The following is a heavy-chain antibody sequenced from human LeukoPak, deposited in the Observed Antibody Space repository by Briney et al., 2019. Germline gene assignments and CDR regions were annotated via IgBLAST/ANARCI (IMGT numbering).Heavy chain of an antibody. CDR3: ARDGVGSTDAFDI. Sequence: GGSLRLSCAASGFTFSNYGMHWVRQAPGKGLEWVAFIEYDGTDTHFADSVRGRFTISRDNSEDTLYLQIITLRAVDTAVYYCARDGVGSTDAFDIWGQGTMVTVSS. J-gene: IGHJ3*02. D-gene: IGHD2-2*01. V-gene: IGHV3-30*02. CDR2: IEYDGTDT. CDR1: GFTFSNYG.